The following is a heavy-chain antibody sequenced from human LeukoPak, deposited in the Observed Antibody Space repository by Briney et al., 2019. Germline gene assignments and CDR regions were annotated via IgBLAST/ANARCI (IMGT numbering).Heavy chain of an antibody. J-gene: IGHJ4*02. D-gene: IGHD3-9*01. V-gene: IGHV3-23*01. CDR3: AKWGDYDVLTGYYDSDY. CDR1: RFTFKNYA. CDR2: ISGRDDST. Sequence: GASLRLSCAASRFTFKNYAMTWVRQAPGKGLQWVSAISGRDDSTYYADSVKGRFTISRDISKNTLFLQMNNLRADDTAVYYCAKWGDYDVLTGYYDSDYWGQGTLVTVSS.